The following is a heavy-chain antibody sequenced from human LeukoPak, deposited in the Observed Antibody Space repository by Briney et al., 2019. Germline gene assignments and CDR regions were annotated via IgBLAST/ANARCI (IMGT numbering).Heavy chain of an antibody. J-gene: IGHJ4*02. CDR3: AKVNWNDVVDY. CDR2: IYSGGST. CDR1: GFTVISNY. V-gene: IGHV3-66*01. D-gene: IGHD1-20*01. Sequence: PGGTLRLSCAASGFTVISNYMYWVRQAPGKGLEWVSVIYSGGSTYYADSVKGRFTISRDNSKNTVYLQMNSLRAEDTAVYCCAKVNWNDVVDYWGQGTLVTVSS.